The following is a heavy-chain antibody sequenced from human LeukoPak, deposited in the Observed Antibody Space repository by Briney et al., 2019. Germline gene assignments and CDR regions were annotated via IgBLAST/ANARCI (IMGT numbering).Heavy chain of an antibody. D-gene: IGHD3-10*01. J-gene: IGHJ5*02. CDR3: AREGEYYYGSGSYRPLVFDP. CDR1: GGTFSSYA. CDR2: IIPILGIA. V-gene: IGHV1-69*04. Sequence: ASVKVSCKASGGTFSSYAISWVRQAPGQGLEWMGRIIPILGIANYAQKFQGRVTITADKSTSTAYMELSSLRSEDTAVYYCAREGEYYYGSGSYRPLVFDPWGQGTLVTVSS.